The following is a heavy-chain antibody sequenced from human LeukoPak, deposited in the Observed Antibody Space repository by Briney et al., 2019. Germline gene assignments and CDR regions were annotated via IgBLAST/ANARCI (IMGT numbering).Heavy chain of an antibody. Sequence: GGSLRLSCAASGFTFSSYSMNWVRQAPGKGLEWVSSISSSSSYIYYADSVKGRFTISREHAQNSLYLQMNSLRDEDTAVYYCARDSEPAGITIFGVVIPGRFNWFDCWGQGTLVTVSS. CDR2: ISSSSSYI. CDR1: GFTFSSYS. CDR3: ARDSEPAGITIFGVVIPGRFNWFDC. D-gene: IGHD3-3*01. V-gene: IGHV3-21*01. J-gene: IGHJ5*01.